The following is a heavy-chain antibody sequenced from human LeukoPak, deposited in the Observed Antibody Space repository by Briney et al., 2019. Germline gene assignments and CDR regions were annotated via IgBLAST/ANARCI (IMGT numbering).Heavy chain of an antibody. CDR3: ATRVNYDFWSGYYSGFDY. V-gene: IGHV1-69*13. D-gene: IGHD3-3*01. Sequence: SVKVSCKASGGTFSSYAISWVRQAPGQGLEWMGGIIPIFGTANYAQKFQGRVTITADESTSTAYTELSSLRSEDTAVYYCATRVNYDFWSGYYSGFDYWGQGTLVTVSS. J-gene: IGHJ4*02. CDR2: IIPIFGTA. CDR1: GGTFSSYA.